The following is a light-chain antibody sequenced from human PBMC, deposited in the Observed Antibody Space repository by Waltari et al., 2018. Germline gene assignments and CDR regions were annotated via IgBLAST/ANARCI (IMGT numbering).Light chain of an antibody. CDR2: LGS. CDR1: QSLLRSSGYNY. CDR3: MQALEISLT. J-gene: IGKJ4*01. V-gene: IGKV2-28*01. Sequence: DIVMTQSPLSLSVTPGEPASISCRSSQSLLRSSGYNYLDWYLQKPGQSPQLLIYLGSHRASGVPDMFSGSGSGTDFTLKISRVEAEDVGVYYCMQALEISLTFGGGTKVEIK.